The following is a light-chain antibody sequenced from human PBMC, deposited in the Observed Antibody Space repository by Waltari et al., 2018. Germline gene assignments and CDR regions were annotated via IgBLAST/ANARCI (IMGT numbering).Light chain of an antibody. CDR2: EVN. Sequence: QSALTQPASVSGSPGQSTTITCTGSSADVGGYNLFACYQHHPGHAPRLLIYEVNERPSGIPSRFSGSKSGNTASLTISGLQIEDEADYYCCSYGGVNTLGVLFGGGSKLTV. V-gene: IGLV2-23*02. CDR3: CSYGGVNTLGVL. CDR1: SADVGGYNL. J-gene: IGLJ2*01.